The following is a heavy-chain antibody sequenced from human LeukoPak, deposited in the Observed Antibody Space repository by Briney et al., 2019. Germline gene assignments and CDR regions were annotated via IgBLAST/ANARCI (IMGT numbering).Heavy chain of an antibody. CDR2: MNPNSGNT. Sequence: ASVKVSCKASGGTFSSYAISWVRQAPGQGLEWMGWMNPNSGNTGYAQKFQGRVTMTRNTSISTAYMELSSLRSEDTAVYYCARAQIDFWSGYYKIWNYYYGMDVWGQGTTVTVSS. V-gene: IGHV1-8*02. CDR1: GGTFSSYA. CDR3: ARAQIDFWSGYYKIWNYYYGMDV. J-gene: IGHJ6*02. D-gene: IGHD3-3*01.